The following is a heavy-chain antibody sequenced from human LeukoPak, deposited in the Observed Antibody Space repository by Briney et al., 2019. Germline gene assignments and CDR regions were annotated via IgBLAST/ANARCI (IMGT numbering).Heavy chain of an antibody. CDR3: ARAVAYGSGSYPYYYYYYMDV. CDR1: GFTFSSYA. J-gene: IGHJ6*03. D-gene: IGHD3-10*01. CDR2: ISGSGGST. Sequence: GGSLRLSCAASGFTFSSYAMSWVRQAPGKGLEWVSAISGSGGSTYYADSVKGRFTISRDNAKNSLYLQMNSLRAEDTAVYYCARAVAYGSGSYPYYYYYYMDVWGKGTTVTISS. V-gene: IGHV3-23*01.